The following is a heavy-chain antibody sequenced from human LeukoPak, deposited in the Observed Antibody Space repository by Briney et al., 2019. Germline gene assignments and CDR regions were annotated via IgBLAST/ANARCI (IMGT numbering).Heavy chain of an antibody. Sequence: SQTLSLTCTVSGGSISSGSYYWSWIRQPAGKGLEWVGRIYTSGSTNYNPSLKSRVTISVDTSKNQFSLKLSSVTAADTAVYYCARGFISSGYYPPFDYWGQGTLVTVSS. V-gene: IGHV4-61*02. D-gene: IGHD3-22*01. CDR3: ARGFISSGYYPPFDY. J-gene: IGHJ4*02. CDR1: GGSISSGSYY. CDR2: IYTSGST.